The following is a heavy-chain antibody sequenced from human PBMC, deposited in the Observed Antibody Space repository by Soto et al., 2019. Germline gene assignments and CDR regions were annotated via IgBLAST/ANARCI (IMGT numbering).Heavy chain of an antibody. CDR2: IYLGDDK. CDR3: AHSVVAGLEYYFDY. CDR1: GFSLSSTRVA. D-gene: IGHD6-19*01. V-gene: IGHV2-5*02. J-gene: IGHJ4*02. Sequence: QITLKESGPTLVKPTQTLTLTCTFSGFSLSSTRVAVGWILQPPGKALEWLALIYLGDDKRYSPFLKSRLTITKDTSKNQVVLTMTNMDPVDTATYYCAHSVVAGLEYYFDYWGQGTLVTVSS.